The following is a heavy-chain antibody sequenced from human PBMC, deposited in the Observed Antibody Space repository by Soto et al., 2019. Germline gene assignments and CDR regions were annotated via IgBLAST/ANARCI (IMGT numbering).Heavy chain of an antibody. J-gene: IGHJ6*03. D-gene: IGHD2-2*01. CDR3: AIYAYPGGGYYFMDV. V-gene: IGHV4-59*08. CDR2: IYYSGST. Sequence: SETLSLTCTVSGGSISSYYWSWIRQPPGKGLEWIGYIYYSGSTNYNPSLKSRVTISVETSKNQFSLKLSSVTAADTAVYYCAIYAYPGGGYYFMDVRGQGTTVPVSS. CDR1: GGSISSYY.